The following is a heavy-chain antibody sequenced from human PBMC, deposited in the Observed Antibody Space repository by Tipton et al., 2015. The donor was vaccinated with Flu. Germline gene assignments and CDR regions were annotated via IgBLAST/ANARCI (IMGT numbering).Heavy chain of an antibody. CDR1: GGSISSYY. CDR2: IYYSGST. CDR3: ARIIAAAGWFDP. J-gene: IGHJ5*02. D-gene: IGHD6-13*01. V-gene: IGHV4-59*01. Sequence: LRLSCTVSGGSISSYYWSWIRQPPGKGLEWIGYIYYSGSTNYNPSLKSRVTISVDTSKNQFSLKLSSVTAADTAVYYCARIIAAAGWFDPWGQGTLVTVSS.